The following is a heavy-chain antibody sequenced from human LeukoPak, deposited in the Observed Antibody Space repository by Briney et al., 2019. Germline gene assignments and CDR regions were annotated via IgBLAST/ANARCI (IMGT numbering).Heavy chain of an antibody. CDR2: INHSGST. CDR3: ARGLGFNRIGN. J-gene: IGHJ4*02. Sequence: SETQSLTCAVYGGSFSGYYWSWIRQPPEKGMEWIGEINHSGSTNYNPSLKSRVTISVDTSKNQFSLKLSSVTAADTAVYYCARGLGFNRIGNWGQGTLVTVSS. V-gene: IGHV4-34*01. D-gene: IGHD1-14*01. CDR1: GGSFSGYY.